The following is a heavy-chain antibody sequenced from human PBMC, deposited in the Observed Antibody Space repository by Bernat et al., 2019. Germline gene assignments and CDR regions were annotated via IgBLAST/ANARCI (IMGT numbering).Heavy chain of an antibody. Sequence: QVQLVQSGAEVKKPGASVKVSCQASGYPFTNYDINWLRQATGQGLEWMGWMNPNSGNTGYAQKFQGRVTMSRNTSISTAYMELSSLRSEDTAVCYCARAHCSTTSCYPKDAFDIWGQGTMVTVSS. CDR3: ARAHCSTTSCYPKDAFDI. V-gene: IGHV1-8*01. CDR2: MNPNSGNT. J-gene: IGHJ3*02. D-gene: IGHD2-2*01. CDR1: GYPFTNYD.